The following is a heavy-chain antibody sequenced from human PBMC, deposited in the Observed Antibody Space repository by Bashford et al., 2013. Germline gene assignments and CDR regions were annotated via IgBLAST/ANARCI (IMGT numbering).Heavy chain of an antibody. D-gene: IGHD6-19*01. CDR1: GYIFTGYY. CDR2: INPNSGGT. J-gene: IGHJ4*02. Sequence: ASVKVSCKASGYIFTGYYMHWVRQAPGQGLEWMGWINPNSGGTNYAQKFQGRVTMTRDTSISTVYMELSRLRSDDTAVYYCTRDLGIEVAGSDHWGQGTLVTVSS. V-gene: IGHV1-2*02. CDR3: TRDLGIEVAGSDH.